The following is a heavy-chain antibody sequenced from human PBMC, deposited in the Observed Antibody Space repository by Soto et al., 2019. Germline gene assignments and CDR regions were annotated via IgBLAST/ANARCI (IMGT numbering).Heavy chain of an antibody. CDR1: GGSFSGYY. Sequence: LSLTCAVYGGSFSGYYWSWIRQPPGKGLEWIGEINHSGSTNYNPSLKSRVTTSVDTSKNQFSLKLSSVTAADTAVYYCARDHRGRGDVWGQGTTVTVSS. CDR2: INHSGST. CDR3: ARDHRGRGDV. D-gene: IGHD3-10*01. V-gene: IGHV4-34*01. J-gene: IGHJ6*02.